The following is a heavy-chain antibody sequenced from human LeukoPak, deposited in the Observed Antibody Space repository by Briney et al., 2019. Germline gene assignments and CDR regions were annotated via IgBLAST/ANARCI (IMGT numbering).Heavy chain of an antibody. CDR1: GFTFSSYA. CDR3: ASSADYYDSSGPNDAFDI. V-gene: IGHV3-30*04. J-gene: IGHJ3*02. Sequence: PGGSLRLSCAASGFTFSSYAMHWVRQAPGKGLEWVAVISYDGSNKYYADSVKGRFTISRDNSKNTLYLQMNSLRAEDTAVYYCASSADYYDSSGPNDAFDIWGQGTMVTVSS. D-gene: IGHD3-22*01. CDR2: ISYDGSNK.